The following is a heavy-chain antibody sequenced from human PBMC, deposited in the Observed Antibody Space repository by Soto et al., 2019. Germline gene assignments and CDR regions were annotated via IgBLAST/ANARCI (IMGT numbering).Heavy chain of an antibody. CDR1: GGSVCSGDYY. CDR3: ARERPDGARLDP. D-gene: IGHD6-6*01. Sequence: ASECLALTCTVSGGSVCSGDYYWCWISQPPGKGLEWIGYIYHSGSTYYNPSLKSRVTISVDTSKNQFSLKLSSVTAADTAVYYCARERPDGARLDPWGQGTLVTVSS. CDR2: IYHSGST. J-gene: IGHJ5*02. V-gene: IGHV4-30-4*01.